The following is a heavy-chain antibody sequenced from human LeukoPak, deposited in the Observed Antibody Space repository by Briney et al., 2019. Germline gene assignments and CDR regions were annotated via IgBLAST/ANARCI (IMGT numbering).Heavy chain of an antibody. CDR3: ARVAYSSSSWGLFDF. CDR2: MYQTGST. CDR1: GGSINSGGYY. V-gene: IGHV4-30-2*01. D-gene: IGHD6-6*01. J-gene: IGHJ4*02. Sequence: TLSLTCTVSGGSINSGGYYWSWIRQPPGKGLEWIGYMYQTGSTYYNPSLKSRVTISVDRSKNQFSLNLTSVTDADTAVYYCARVAYSSSSWGLFDFWGQGTLVTVSS.